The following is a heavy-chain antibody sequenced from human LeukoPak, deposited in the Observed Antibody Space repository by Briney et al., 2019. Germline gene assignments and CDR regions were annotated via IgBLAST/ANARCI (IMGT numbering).Heavy chain of an antibody. CDR2: ITSRGGSI. V-gene: IGHV3-11*04. CDR3: GRDRGYSGSH. D-gene: IGHD5-12*01. Sequence: GGSLRLSCVASGFPLSDHYMSWIRQAPGKGLEWLSYITSRGGSIYYANVVKGRFTISRDNAQNAVFLQMNRLRVEDTAVYYCGRDRGYSGSHWGQGTLVTVSS. J-gene: IGHJ4*02. CDR1: GFPLSDHY.